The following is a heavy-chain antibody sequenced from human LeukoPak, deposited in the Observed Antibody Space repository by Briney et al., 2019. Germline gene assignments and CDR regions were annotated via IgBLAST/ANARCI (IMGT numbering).Heavy chain of an antibody. Sequence: PSETLSLTCAVYGGSISSSSYYWGWIRQPPGKGLEWIGSIYYSGSTNYNPSLKSRVTISVDTSKNQFSLKLSSVTAADTAVYYCARTEPPGGYEDDAFDIWGQGTMVTVSS. CDR3: ARTEPPGGYEDDAFDI. CDR1: GGSISSSSYY. CDR2: IYYSGST. D-gene: IGHD5-18*01. J-gene: IGHJ3*02. V-gene: IGHV4-39*07.